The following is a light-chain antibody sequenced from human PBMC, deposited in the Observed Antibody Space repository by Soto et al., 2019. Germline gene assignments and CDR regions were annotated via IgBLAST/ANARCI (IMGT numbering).Light chain of an antibody. CDR1: RSISDC. J-gene: IGKJ1*01. CDR3: LQYSSHSWT. V-gene: IGKV1-5*01. Sequence: DIQMTQSPSTLSPSVGDRVTITCRASRSISDCLAWYQQKPGKAPKLLIFDASSLKSGVPSRFSGSGSGTEFTLTISGLRPDDVATYYCLQYSSHSWTFGQGTKVEIK. CDR2: DAS.